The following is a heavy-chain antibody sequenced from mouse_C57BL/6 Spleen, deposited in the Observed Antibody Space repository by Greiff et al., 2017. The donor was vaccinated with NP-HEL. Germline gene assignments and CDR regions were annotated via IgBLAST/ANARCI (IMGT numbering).Heavy chain of an antibody. CDR2: ISDGGSYT. Sequence: EVKLMESGGGLVKPGGSLKLSCAASGFTFSSYAMSWVRQTPEKRLEWVATISDGGSYTYYPDNVKGRFTISRDNAKNNLYLQMSHLKSEDTAMYYCARDQDYGGYYFDYWGQGTTLTVSS. D-gene: IGHD1-1*01. CDR3: ARDQDYGGYYFDY. V-gene: IGHV5-4*01. CDR1: GFTFSSYA. J-gene: IGHJ2*01.